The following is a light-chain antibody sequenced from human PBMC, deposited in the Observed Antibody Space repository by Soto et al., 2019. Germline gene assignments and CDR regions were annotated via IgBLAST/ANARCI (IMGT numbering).Light chain of an antibody. CDR2: KAS. Sequence: DIQMTQSPSTLSASVGDRLTITCRASQSINSWLAWYQQKPGKAPKILIYKASSLESGDPSRVSGSASGTEFTLTISSLQPDDFATYYCQQYNTYPWTFGQGTKVEVK. CDR3: QQYNTYPWT. CDR1: QSINSW. J-gene: IGKJ1*01. V-gene: IGKV1-5*03.